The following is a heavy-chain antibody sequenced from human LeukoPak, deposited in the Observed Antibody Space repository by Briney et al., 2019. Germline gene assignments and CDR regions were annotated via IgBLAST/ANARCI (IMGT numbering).Heavy chain of an antibody. CDR3: AGPDYGDYYLDY. V-gene: IGHV4-38-2*02. Sequence: SETLSLTCTVSGYSISSGYYWGWILQPPGKGLEWIGSIYHSGSTYYNPSLKSRVTISVDTSKNQFSLKLSSVTAADTAVYYCAGPDYGDYYLDYWGQGTLVTVSS. J-gene: IGHJ4*02. CDR1: GYSISSGYY. D-gene: IGHD4-17*01. CDR2: IYHSGST.